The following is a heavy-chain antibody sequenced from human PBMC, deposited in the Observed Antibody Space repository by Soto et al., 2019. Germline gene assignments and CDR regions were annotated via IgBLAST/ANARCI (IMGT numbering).Heavy chain of an antibody. CDR2: IYDSESA. J-gene: IGHJ4*02. D-gene: IGHD6-6*01. CDR1: GESINSGGYY. Sequence: QVQLQESGPGLVKASQTLSLICSVSGESINSGGYYWSWIRHHPGKGLEGIGYIYDSESAYYNPSLKSRVTISMDTSKNHFAMKLSSVTAADTAVYYCARASSSSSAADYWGQGTLVTVSS. CDR3: ARASSSSSAADY. V-gene: IGHV4-31*03.